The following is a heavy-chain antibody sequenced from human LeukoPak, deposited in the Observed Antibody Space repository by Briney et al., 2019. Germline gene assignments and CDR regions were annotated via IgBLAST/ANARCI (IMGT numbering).Heavy chain of an antibody. Sequence: SQTLSLTCTVSGGSISSGGYYWSWIRQPPGKGLEWIGYIYHSGSTYYNPSLKSRVTISVDRSKNQFSLKLSSVTAADTAVYYCARGRRGSFVAAAGPRDWHFDLWGRGTLVTVSS. V-gene: IGHV4-30-2*01. CDR2: IYHSGST. J-gene: IGHJ2*01. CDR1: GGSISSGGYY. CDR3: ARGRRGSFVAAAGPRDWHFDL. D-gene: IGHD6-13*01.